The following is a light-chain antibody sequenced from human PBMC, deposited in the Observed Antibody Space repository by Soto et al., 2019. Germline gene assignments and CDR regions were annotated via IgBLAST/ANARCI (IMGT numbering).Light chain of an antibody. V-gene: IGLV2-14*01. CDR3: VSYTTSASYV. J-gene: IGLJ1*01. CDR1: SSDVGGFIF. Sequence: QSALTQPASVSGSPGQSITISCTGTSSDVGGFIFVSWYQQHPGRAPKLMIYDVSNRPSGVSNRFSGSKSGNTASLTISGLQADGDADYYCVSYTTSASYVFGTGTKLTVL. CDR2: DVS.